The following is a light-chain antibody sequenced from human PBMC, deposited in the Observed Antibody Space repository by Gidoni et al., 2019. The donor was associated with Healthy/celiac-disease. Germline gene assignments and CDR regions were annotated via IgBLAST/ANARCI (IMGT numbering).Light chain of an antibody. V-gene: IGKV3-20*01. CDR1: QSDSSSY. CDR3: QQYGSSPLT. CDR2: GAS. Sequence: PGTLSLSPGERATLSCRASQSDSSSYLAWYQQKPGQAPRLLIYGASSRATGIPDRFSGSGSGTDFTLTISRLEPEDFAVYYCQQYGSSPLTFGGGTKVEIK. J-gene: IGKJ4*01.